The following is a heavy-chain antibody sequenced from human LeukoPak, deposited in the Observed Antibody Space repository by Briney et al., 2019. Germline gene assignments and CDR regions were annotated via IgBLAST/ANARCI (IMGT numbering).Heavy chain of an antibody. CDR3: ARGGHYYYYHMDV. CDR1: GFTVSSNY. CDR2: FYSGGYT. V-gene: IGHV3-66*02. Sequence: GGSLRLSCAASGFTVSSNYMSWIRQAPGKGLEWVSIFYSGGYTYYADSVKGRFTISRDNSKNTLYLQMNSLRAEDAAVYYCARGGHYYYYHMDVWGRGTTVTVSS. J-gene: IGHJ6*03. D-gene: IGHD3-16*01.